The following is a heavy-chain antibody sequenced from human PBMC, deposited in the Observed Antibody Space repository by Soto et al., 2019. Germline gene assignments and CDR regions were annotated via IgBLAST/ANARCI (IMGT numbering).Heavy chain of an antibody. D-gene: IGHD2-21*02. V-gene: IGHV3-30*03. CDR3: PLDEYGDW. Sequence: QVQLVESGGGVVQPGRSLRLSCAASGFTFSNYGVNWVRQAPGKGLEWVAVISNDGSTQFYADSVKGRFTISRDNSKNTSSLQMNSLRPEDTAVYYSPLDEYGDWWRQGTLVTVSS. CDR2: ISNDGSTQ. J-gene: IGHJ1*01. CDR1: GFTFSNYG.